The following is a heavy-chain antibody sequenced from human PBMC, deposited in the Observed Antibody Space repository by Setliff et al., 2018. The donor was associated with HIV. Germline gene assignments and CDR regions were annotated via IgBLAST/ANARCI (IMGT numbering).Heavy chain of an antibody. J-gene: IGHJ5*02. CDR3: ARGYYDSSGYPPGNWFDP. D-gene: IGHD3-22*01. Sequence: KPSETLSLTCTVSGGSISSHYWSWIRQPPGKGLEWIGSIYYSGSTNYNPSLKSRVTISVDTSKNQFSLKLSSVTAADTAVYYCARGYYDSSGYPPGNWFDPWGQGTLVTVSS. V-gene: IGHV4-59*11. CDR1: GGSISSHY. CDR2: IYYSGST.